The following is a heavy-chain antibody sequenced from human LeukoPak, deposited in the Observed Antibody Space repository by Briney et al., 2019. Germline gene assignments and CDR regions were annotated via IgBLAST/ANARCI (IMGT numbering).Heavy chain of an antibody. V-gene: IGHV3-48*03. Sequence: PGGSLRLSCAASGVTFSSYEMNWVRQAPGKGLEWVSYISSSGSTIYYADSVKGRFTISRDNAKNSLYLQMNSLRAEDTAVYYCARGYSSSWPMNWFDPWGQGTLVTVSS. CDR3: ARGYSSSWPMNWFDP. J-gene: IGHJ5*02. CDR1: GVTFSSYE. CDR2: ISSSGSTI. D-gene: IGHD6-13*01.